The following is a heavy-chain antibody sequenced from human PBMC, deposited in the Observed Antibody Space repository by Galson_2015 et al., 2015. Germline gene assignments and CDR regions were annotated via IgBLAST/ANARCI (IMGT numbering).Heavy chain of an antibody. V-gene: IGHV4-39*01. D-gene: IGHD3-22*01. J-gene: IGHJ4*02. Sequence: ETLSLTCTVSGGSISSSSYYWGWIRQPPGKGLEWIGGIYYSGSTYYNPSLKSRVTISVDTSKNQFSLKLSSVTAADTAVYYCARTLMTYYYDSSGYYRGPYYFDYWGQGTLVTVSS. CDR2: IYYSGST. CDR3: ARTLMTYYYDSSGYYRGPYYFDY. CDR1: GGSISSSSYY.